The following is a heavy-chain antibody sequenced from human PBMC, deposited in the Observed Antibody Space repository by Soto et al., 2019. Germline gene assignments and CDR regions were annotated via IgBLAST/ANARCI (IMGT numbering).Heavy chain of an antibody. J-gene: IGHJ4*02. CDR1: GGSISSYY. CDR3: ARGEDCSGGSCYSPGLDFDY. Sequence: SEILSLTCTVSGGSISSYYWSWIRQPPGKGLEWIGYIYYSGSTNYNPSLKSRVTISVDTSKNQFSLKLSSVTAADTAVYYCARGEDCSGGSCYSPGLDFDYWGQGTLVTVSS. D-gene: IGHD2-15*01. CDR2: IYYSGST. V-gene: IGHV4-59*01.